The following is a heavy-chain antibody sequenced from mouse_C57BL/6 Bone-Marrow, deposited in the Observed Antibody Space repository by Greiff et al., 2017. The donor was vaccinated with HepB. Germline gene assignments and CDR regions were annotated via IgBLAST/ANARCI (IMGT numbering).Heavy chain of an antibody. J-gene: IGHJ2*01. CDR3: TARNWDYFDY. D-gene: IGHD4-1*01. CDR1: GFTFSNYW. Sequence: EVMLVESGGGLVQPGGSMKLSCVASGFTFSNYWMNWVRQSPEKGLEWVAQIRLKSDNYATHYAESVKGRFTISRDDSKSSVYLQMNNLRAEDTGIYYCTARNWDYFDYRGQGTTLTVSS. CDR2: IRLKSDNYAT. V-gene: IGHV6-3*01.